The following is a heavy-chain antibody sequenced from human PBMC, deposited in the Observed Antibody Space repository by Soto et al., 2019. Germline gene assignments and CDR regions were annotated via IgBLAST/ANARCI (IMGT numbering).Heavy chain of an antibody. V-gene: IGHV4-4*07. J-gene: IGHJ5*02. CDR3: AREGGDYYDSSGYYYGWFDP. Sequence: SETLSLTCTVSGGSISSYYWSWIRQPAGKGLEWIGRIYTSGSTNYNPSLKSRVTMSVDTSKNQFSLKLSSVTAADTAVYYCAREGGDYYDSSGYYYGWFDPWGQGTLVTVSS. CDR1: GGSISSYY. CDR2: IYTSGST. D-gene: IGHD3-22*01.